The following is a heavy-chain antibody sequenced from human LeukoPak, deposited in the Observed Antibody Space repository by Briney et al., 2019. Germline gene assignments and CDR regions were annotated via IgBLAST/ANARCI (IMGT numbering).Heavy chain of an antibody. D-gene: IGHD3-10*01. CDR3: AKDNYGSGSYYNVRSFDY. V-gene: IGHV3-43D*03. J-gene: IGHJ4*02. CDR1: GFTFDDYA. CDR2: ISWDGGST. Sequence: GGSLRLSCAASGFTFDDYAMHWVRQAPGKGLEWVSLISWDGGSTYYADSVKGRFTISRDNSKNSLYLQMNSLRAEDTALYYCAKDNYGSGSYYNVRSFDYWGQGTLVTVSS.